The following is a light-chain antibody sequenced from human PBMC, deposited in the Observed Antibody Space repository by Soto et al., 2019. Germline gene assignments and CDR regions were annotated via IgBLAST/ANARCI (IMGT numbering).Light chain of an antibody. CDR2: AAS. J-gene: IGKJ4*01. CDR3: QQYYSYPSLT. Sequence: AIRMTQSPSSLSASTGDRVTITCRASQGISSYLAWYQQKPGKAPKLLIYAASTLQSGVPSRFSGSGSGTAFTLTISCLQSEDFSTYYCQQYYSYPSLTFGGGTKVEIK. V-gene: IGKV1-8*01. CDR1: QGISSY.